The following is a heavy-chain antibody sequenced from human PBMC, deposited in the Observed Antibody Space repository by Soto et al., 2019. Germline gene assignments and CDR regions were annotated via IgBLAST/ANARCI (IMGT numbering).Heavy chain of an antibody. Sequence: ASVKVSCKASGCSFSSYTISWVRQAPGQGLEWMGRIIPILGIANYAQKFQGRVTITADKSTSTAYMELSSLRSEDTAVYYCARDMDFWDNLWGQGTLVTVSS. D-gene: IGHD3-3*01. CDR3: ARDMDFWDNL. CDR1: GCSFSSYT. J-gene: IGHJ4*02. CDR2: IIPILGIA. V-gene: IGHV1-69*04.